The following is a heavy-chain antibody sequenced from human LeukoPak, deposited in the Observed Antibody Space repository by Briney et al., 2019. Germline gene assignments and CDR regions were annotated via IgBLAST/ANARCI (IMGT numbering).Heavy chain of an antibody. Sequence: ASVKGACKPSGYTLSCYGISWVRQAAGQGLEWRGWISAYNGNTKHAQKYPGRVTLTTDTSTRTAHMSRKRLSCEATARHYCTVEYCRSTSCYGVDYWGQGTLVTVSS. V-gene: IGHV1-18*01. D-gene: IGHD2-2*01. CDR1: GYTLSCYG. J-gene: IGHJ4*02. CDR2: ISAYNGNT. CDR3: TVEYCRSTSCYGVDY.